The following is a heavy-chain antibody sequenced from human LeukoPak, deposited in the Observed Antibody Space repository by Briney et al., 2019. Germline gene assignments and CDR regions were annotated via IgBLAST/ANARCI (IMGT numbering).Heavy chain of an antibody. CDR3: AREPAVTKVWFDP. CDR2: INHSGST. CDR1: GGSFSGYY. J-gene: IGHJ5*02. Sequence: SETLSLTCAVYGGSFSGYYWSWIRQPPGKGLEWIGEINHSGSTNYNPSLKSRVTISVDTSKNQFSLKLSSVTAADTAVYYCAREPAVTKVWFDPWGQGTLVIVSS. V-gene: IGHV4-34*01. D-gene: IGHD4-11*01.